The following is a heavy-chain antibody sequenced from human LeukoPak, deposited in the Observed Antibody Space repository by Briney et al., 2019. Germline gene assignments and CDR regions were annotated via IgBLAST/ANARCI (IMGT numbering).Heavy chain of an antibody. Sequence: PGGSLRLSCAASGFTFSSYSMNWVRQAPGKGLEWVGRIKHKADGGTTDYGAPVKGRFTISRDDSKNTLYLQMNNLKNEDTAVYYCTTFSYDFWSGSEGGYFDHWGQGTLVAVSS. CDR3: TTFSYDFWSGSEGGYFDH. J-gene: IGHJ4*02. CDR2: IKHKADGGTT. D-gene: IGHD3-3*01. CDR1: GFTFSSYS. V-gene: IGHV3-15*01.